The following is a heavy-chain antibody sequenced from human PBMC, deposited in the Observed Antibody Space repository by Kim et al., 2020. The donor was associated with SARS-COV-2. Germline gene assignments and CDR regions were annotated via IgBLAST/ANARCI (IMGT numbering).Heavy chain of an antibody. Sequence: GGSLRLSCAASGFTFSSYAMSWVRQAPGKGLEWVSAISGSGGSTYYADSVKGRFTISRDNSKNTLYLQMNSLRAEDTAVYYCAKAHPPNYDFWSGFDYWGQGTLVTVSS. V-gene: IGHV3-23*01. CDR1: GFTFSSYA. CDR3: AKAHPPNYDFWSGFDY. J-gene: IGHJ4*02. D-gene: IGHD3-3*01. CDR2: ISGSGGST.